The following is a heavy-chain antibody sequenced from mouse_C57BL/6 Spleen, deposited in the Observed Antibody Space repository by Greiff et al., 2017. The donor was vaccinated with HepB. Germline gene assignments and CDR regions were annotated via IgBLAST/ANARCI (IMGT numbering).Heavy chain of an antibody. Sequence: EVQRVESGGGLVQPGGSLKLSCEASGFTFSDYGMAWVRQAPRKGPEWVAFISNLAYSIYYADTVTGRFTISRENAKNTLYLEMSSLRSEDTAMYYCARHGNYYYAMDYWGQGTSVTVSS. CDR3: ARHGNYYYAMDY. CDR1: GFTFSDYG. CDR2: ISNLAYSI. J-gene: IGHJ4*01. V-gene: IGHV5-15*01. D-gene: IGHD2-1*01.